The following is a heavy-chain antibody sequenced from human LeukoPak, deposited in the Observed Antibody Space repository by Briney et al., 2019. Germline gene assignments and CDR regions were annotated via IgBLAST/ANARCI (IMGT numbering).Heavy chain of an antibody. CDR2: LYPSGSA. CDR1: GLTFNNYA. CDR3: AKEYSSGWPVDY. Sequence: GGSLRLSCAASGLTFNNYAMTWVRQAPGKGLEWVSVLYPSGSAYYADSVKGRFTISRDNSKNSLYLQMNSLRTEDTALYYCAKEYSSGWPVDYWGQGTLVTVSS. D-gene: IGHD6-19*01. V-gene: IGHV3-43*02. J-gene: IGHJ4*02.